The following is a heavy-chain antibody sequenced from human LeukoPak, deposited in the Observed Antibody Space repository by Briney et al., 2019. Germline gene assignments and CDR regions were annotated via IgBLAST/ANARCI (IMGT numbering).Heavy chain of an antibody. CDR1: GFTFSTYW. J-gene: IGHJ6*02. V-gene: IGHV3-64D*06. CDR2: ISSNGGST. Sequence: GGSLRLSCAASGFTFSTYWMHWVRQAPGKGLEYVSAISSNGGSTYYADSVKGRFTISRDNSKNTLYLQMSSLRAEDTAVYYCVKPIAAAGSYYYYGMDVWGQGTTVTVSS. CDR3: VKPIAAAGSYYYYGMDV. D-gene: IGHD6-13*01.